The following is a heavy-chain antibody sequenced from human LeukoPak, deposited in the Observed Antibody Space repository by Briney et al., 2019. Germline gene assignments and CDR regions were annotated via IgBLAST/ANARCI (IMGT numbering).Heavy chain of an antibody. D-gene: IGHD4-17*01. J-gene: IGHJ4*02. CDR3: ARALYSMTTVTTEYWFDY. CDR1: GGSISSGDYY. CDR2: IYYNGST. V-gene: IGHV4-30-4*01. Sequence: SQTLSLTCTVSGGSISSGDYYWSWIRQPPGKGLEWIGYIYYNGSTYYNPSLQSRVIISVDTSKNQFSLKLTSVTAADTAVYYCARALYSMTTVTTEYWFDYWDQGTLVTVSS.